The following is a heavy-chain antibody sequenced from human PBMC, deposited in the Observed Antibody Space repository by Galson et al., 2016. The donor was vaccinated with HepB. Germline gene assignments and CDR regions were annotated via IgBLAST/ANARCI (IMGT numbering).Heavy chain of an antibody. CDR3: ARDYDSSGYYDS. J-gene: IGHJ4*02. CDR2: ISSSGSYR. D-gene: IGHD3-22*01. Sequence: SLRLSCAASGFTFSDYYMSWIRQAPGKGLEWVSYISSSGSYRNYADSVTGRFTFSRDNANNSLYLQMNSLRAEDTAVYFCARDYDSSGYYDSWGQGTLVTVSS. V-gene: IGHV3-11*05. CDR1: GFTFSDYY.